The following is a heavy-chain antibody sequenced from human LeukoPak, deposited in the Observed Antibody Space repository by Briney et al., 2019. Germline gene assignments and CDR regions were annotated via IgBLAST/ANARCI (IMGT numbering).Heavy chain of an antibody. J-gene: IGHJ2*01. Sequence: SETLSLTCTVSGGSISPYYWSWIRQPPGKGLEWIGYFFYIGSTNYNPSLKSRVIISVDTSKNQISLSLSSVTAADTAVYYCVRDRDEGFHLWGRGTLVTVSS. CDR2: FFYIGST. CDR1: GGSISPYY. CDR3: VRDRDEGFHL. V-gene: IGHV4-59*01.